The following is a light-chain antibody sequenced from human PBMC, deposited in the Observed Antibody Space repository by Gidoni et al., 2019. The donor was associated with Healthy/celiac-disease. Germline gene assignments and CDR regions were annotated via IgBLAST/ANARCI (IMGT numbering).Light chain of an antibody. CDR2: DAS. V-gene: IGKV1-13*02. CDR1: QGISSA. CDR3: QQFNSYLFT. J-gene: IGKJ3*01. Sequence: GCRVTITYRASQGISSALAWYQQKPGKAPKLLIYDASSLESGVPSRFSGSGSGTDFTLTISSLQPEDFATYYCQQFNSYLFTFGPGTKVDIK.